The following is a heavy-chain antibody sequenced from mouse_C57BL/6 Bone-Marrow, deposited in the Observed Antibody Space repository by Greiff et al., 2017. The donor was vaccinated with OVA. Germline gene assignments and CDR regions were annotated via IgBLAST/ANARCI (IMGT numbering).Heavy chain of an antibody. Sequence: EVKLEESGGGLVQPGGSMKLSCVASGFTFSNYWMNWVRQSPEKGLEWVAQIRLKSDNYATHYAESVKGRFTISRDDSKSSVYLQMNNLRAEDTGIYYCTGRTTVVGRYFDVWGTGTTVTVSS. V-gene: IGHV6-3*01. CDR2: IRLKSDNYAT. J-gene: IGHJ1*03. D-gene: IGHD1-1*01. CDR1: GFTFSNYW. CDR3: TGRTTVVGRYFDV.